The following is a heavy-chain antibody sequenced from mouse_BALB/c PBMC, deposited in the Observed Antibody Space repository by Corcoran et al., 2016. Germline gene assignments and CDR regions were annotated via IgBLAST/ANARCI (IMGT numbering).Heavy chain of an antibody. D-gene: IGHD2-2*01. J-gene: IGHJ2*01. CDR3: AREVPGGYPFEY. CDR2: IYPYNDDT. Sequence: EVQLQQSGPELVKPGASVKMYCKASGYTFTSYVMHWVKQKPGQGLEWIGYIYPYNDDTKYNEEFKGKATLTSDKSSSTAYMELNSLTSEDSAVYYCAREVPGGYPFEYWGQGTTLTVSS. CDR1: GYTFTSYV. V-gene: IGHV1S136*01.